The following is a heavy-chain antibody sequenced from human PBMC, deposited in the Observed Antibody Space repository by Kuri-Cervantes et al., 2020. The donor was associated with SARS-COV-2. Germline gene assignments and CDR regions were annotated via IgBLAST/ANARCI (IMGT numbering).Heavy chain of an antibody. CDR2: LIWNGVST. CDR3: ARHRGGSTYFGFDS. D-gene: IGHD3-9*01. CDR1: GFTFSNAW. J-gene: IGHJ5*01. Sequence: GESLKISCAASGFTFSNAWMSWVRQAPGKGLEWVSGLIWNGVSTDYADSVWGRFTISRDNAKNSLYLQMNDLRAEDTALYYCARHRGGSTYFGFDSWGQGTLVTVSS. V-gene: IGHV3-20*04.